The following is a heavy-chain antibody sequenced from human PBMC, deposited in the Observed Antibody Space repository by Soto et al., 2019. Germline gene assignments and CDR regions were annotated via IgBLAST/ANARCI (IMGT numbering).Heavy chain of an antibody. J-gene: IGHJ6*02. V-gene: IGHV4-31*03. D-gene: IGHD2-15*01. CDR2: IYYSGST. CDR1: GGSISSGGYY. Sequence: QVQLQESGPGLVKPSQTLSLTCTVSGGSISSGGYYWSWIRQHPGKGLEWIGYIYYSGSTYYNPSLKSRVTISVDTSKNQFSLKLSSVTAADTAVYYCARDPGYCSGGSCYAGYYGMDVWGQGTTVTVSS. CDR3: ARDPGYCSGGSCYAGYYGMDV.